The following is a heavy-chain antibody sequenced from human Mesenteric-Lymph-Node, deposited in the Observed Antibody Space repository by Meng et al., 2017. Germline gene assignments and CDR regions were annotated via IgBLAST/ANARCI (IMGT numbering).Heavy chain of an antibody. Sequence: ASVKVSCKASGGTFSSYAISWVRQAPGQGLEWMGWINPNSGGTNYAQKFQGRVTMTRDTSISTAYMELSRLRSDDTAVYYCARVRAVRGSGSFGYWGQGTLVTVSS. D-gene: IGHD3-10*01. J-gene: IGHJ4*02. V-gene: IGHV1-2*02. CDR1: GGTFSSYA. CDR2: INPNSGGT. CDR3: ARVRAVRGSGSFGY.